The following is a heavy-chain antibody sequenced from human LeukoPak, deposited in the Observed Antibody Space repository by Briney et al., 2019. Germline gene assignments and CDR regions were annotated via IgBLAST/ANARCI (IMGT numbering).Heavy chain of an antibody. D-gene: IGHD3-22*01. Sequence: GGSLRLSCAASGFAFSSYAMHWVRQAPGKGLEWVAFIRYDGSIESYADSVNGRFTISRDNSNNTVHLQMNSLRTEDTAVYYCALAEQVVIQFDNWGQGTLVIVSS. CDR2: IRYDGSIE. V-gene: IGHV3-30*02. J-gene: IGHJ4*02. CDR3: ALAEQVVIQFDN. CDR1: GFAFSSYA.